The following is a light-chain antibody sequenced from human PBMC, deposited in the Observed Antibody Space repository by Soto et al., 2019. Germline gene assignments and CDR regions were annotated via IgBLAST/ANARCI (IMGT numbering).Light chain of an antibody. CDR1: SSDVGGYNY. Sequence: QSVLTQPPSASGSPGQSVTISCTGTSSDVGGYNYVSWYQQHPGKAPKLMIYDVSNRPSGVSNRFSGSKPGNTASLTISGPQAEDGADYYGNSYTSSSTLNYVLGTVTKVTVL. CDR2: DVS. CDR3: NSYTSSSTLNYV. V-gene: IGLV2-14*01. J-gene: IGLJ1*01.